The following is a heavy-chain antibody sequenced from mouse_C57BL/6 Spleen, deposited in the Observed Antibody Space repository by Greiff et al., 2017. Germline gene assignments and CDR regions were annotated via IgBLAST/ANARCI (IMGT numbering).Heavy chain of an antibody. CDR1: GYTFTDYY. CDR3: ARSYYDYDGDYYAMDY. V-gene: IGHV1-76*01. Sequence: VQLQQSGAELVRPGASVKLSCKASGYTFTDYYITWVKQSPGQGLEWIARIYPGSGNTYYNEKFKGKATLTAEKSSSTAYMQLSSLTSEDSAVYFCARSYYDYDGDYYAMDYWGQGTSVTVSS. J-gene: IGHJ4*01. CDR2: IYPGSGNT. D-gene: IGHD2-4*01.